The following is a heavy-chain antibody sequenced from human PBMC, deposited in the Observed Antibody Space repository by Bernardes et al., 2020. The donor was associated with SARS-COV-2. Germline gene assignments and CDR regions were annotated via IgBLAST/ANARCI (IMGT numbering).Heavy chain of an antibody. CDR3: ATTAAALRGGWFDP. D-gene: IGHD6-13*01. Sequence: ASVKVSCKVSGYTLTELSMHWVRQAPGKGLEWMGGFDPEDGETIYAQKFQGRVTMTEDTSTDTAYMELSSLRSEDTAVYYCATTAAALRGGWFDPWGQGTLVTVSS. CDR1: GYTLTELS. J-gene: IGHJ5*02. CDR2: FDPEDGET. V-gene: IGHV1-24*01.